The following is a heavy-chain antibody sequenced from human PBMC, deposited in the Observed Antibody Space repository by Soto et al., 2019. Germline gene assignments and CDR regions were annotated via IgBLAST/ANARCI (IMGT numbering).Heavy chain of an antibody. CDR3: AKRSNIVATIKQNRLYYFDY. V-gene: IGHV3-23*01. CDR1: GFTFSSYA. CDR2: ISGSGGST. J-gene: IGHJ4*02. D-gene: IGHD5-12*01. Sequence: GGSLRLSCAASGFTFSSYAMSWVRQAPGKGLEWVSAISGSGGSTYYADSVKGRFTISRDNSKNTLYLQMNSLRAEDTAVYYCAKRSNIVATIKQNRLYYFDYWGQGTLVTVSS.